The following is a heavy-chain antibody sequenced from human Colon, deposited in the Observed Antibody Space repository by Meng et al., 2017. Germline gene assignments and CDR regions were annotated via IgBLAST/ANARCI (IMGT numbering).Heavy chain of an antibody. CDR3: ARKPVIPDARTFDF. J-gene: IGHJ4*02. D-gene: IGHD2-2*01. V-gene: IGHV4-30-4*01. CDR2: IHSSGNT. CDR1: GGSINSDDYY. Sequence: QVQLQESGPGVLKPSQTLSLPCTISGGSINSDDYYWNWIRQSPGKGLEWLGYIHSSGNTYYTPSLKSRLTMSLDTSKNQFSLRLTSVTAADTAVYYCARKPVIPDARTFDFWGQGALVTVSS.